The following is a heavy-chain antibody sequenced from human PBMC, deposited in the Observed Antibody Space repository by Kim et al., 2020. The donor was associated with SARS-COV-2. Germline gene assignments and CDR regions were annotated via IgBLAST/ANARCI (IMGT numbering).Heavy chain of an antibody. CDR2: INHSGST. J-gene: IGHJ5*02. CDR1: GGSFSGYY. V-gene: IGHV4-34*01. Sequence: ERRASTGAVYGGSFSGYYWSWIRQPPGKGLEWIGEINHSGSTNYNPSLKSRVTISVDTSKNPFSLKLTSVTAADTAVFYCARVGYSSSWYGAHNWFDP. D-gene: IGHD6-13*01. CDR3: ARVGYSSSWYGAHNWFDP.